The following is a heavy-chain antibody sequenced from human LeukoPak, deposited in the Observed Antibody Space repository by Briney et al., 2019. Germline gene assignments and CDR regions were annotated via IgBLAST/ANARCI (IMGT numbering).Heavy chain of an antibody. CDR1: GFTFDDYT. CDR2: ISWDGGST. CDR3: AKDKDLFGEGYFDY. Sequence: QSGGSLRLSCAASGFTFDDYTMHWVRHAPGKGLEWVSLISWDGGSTYYADSVKGRFTISRDNSKNSLYLQMNSLRTEDTALYYCAKDKDLFGEGYFDYWGQGTLVTVSS. D-gene: IGHD3-10*02. V-gene: IGHV3-43*01. J-gene: IGHJ4*02.